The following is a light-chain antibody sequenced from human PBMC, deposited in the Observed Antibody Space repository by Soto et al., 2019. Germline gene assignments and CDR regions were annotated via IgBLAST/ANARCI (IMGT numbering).Light chain of an antibody. Sequence: EIVLTQSPGTLSLSPGERATLSCRASQGIGDALAWYQHKPGQTPRLLIYDTSTRATGVPTRFSGSRSGAEFTLTINSQQSEDFAVYYCQPYNNWPLTFGGGTTV. CDR2: DTS. V-gene: IGKV3-15*01. CDR1: QGIGDA. CDR3: QPYNNWPLT. J-gene: IGKJ4*01.